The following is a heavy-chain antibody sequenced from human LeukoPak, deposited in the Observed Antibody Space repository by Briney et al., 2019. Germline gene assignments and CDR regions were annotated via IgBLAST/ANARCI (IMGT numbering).Heavy chain of an antibody. Sequence: PGGSLRLSCSASGFTFSSYAMHWVRQAPGKGLEYVSAISSNGGSTYYVDSVKGRFTISRDNSKNTLYLQMSSLRAEDTAVYYCVRSHSSSWYRGFSDYWGQGTLVTVSS. CDR1: GFTFSSYA. J-gene: IGHJ4*02. D-gene: IGHD6-13*01. V-gene: IGHV3-64D*06. CDR2: ISSNGGST. CDR3: VRSHSSSWYRGFSDY.